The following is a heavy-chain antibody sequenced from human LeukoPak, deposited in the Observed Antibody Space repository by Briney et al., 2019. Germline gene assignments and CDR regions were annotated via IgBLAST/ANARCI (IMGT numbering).Heavy chain of an antibody. V-gene: IGHV3-23*01. CDR1: GFTFRSYT. J-gene: IGHJ4*02. Sequence: GGSLRLSCAASGFTFRSYTMSWFRQAPGKGLEWVSGISGSDGSTYHADSVKGRFTISRDNSKNTLYLQMNSLRAEDTAVYYCAKGSLGYCSGSCYYLDSWGQGTLVTVSS. CDR2: ISGSDGST. D-gene: IGHD2-15*01. CDR3: AKGSLGYCSGSCYYLDS.